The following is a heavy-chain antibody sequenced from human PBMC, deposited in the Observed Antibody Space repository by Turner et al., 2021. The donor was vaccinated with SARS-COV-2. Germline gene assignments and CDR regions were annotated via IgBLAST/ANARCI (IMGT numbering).Heavy chain of an antibody. J-gene: IGHJ4*02. CDR2: VYSYGTT. CDR1: GGSLSGYY. CDR3: ASGDDPRKSGVV. Sequence: QVQLQQWGAGPLKPSETLSLICAVNGGSLSGYYWTWIRQPPVKGLEWIGEVYSYGTTYNNPPLKSRVSMSVDTSKNQFSLKLNSVTAADTAFYYCASGDDPRKSGVVWGQGTLVTVSS. V-gene: IGHV4-34*01. D-gene: IGHD3-3*01.